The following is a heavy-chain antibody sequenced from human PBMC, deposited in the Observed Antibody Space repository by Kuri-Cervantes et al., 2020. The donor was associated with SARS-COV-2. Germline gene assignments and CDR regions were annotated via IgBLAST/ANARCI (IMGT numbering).Heavy chain of an antibody. D-gene: IGHD2-15*01. CDR3: TRIYCSGGGCQRFFDT. V-gene: IGHV3-21*03. CDR2: ISSSSSYI. J-gene: IGHJ4*02. Sequence: GESLKISCAASGFTFDDYAMHWVRQASGKGLEWVSSISSSSSYIYYADSVKGRFTISRDDAKNSLYLQMNSLKTEDTAVYYCTRIYCSGGGCQRFFDTWGQGTLVTVSS. CDR1: GFTFDDYA.